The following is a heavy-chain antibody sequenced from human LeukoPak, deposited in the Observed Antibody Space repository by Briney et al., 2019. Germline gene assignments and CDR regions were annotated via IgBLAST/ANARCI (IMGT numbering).Heavy chain of an antibody. CDR3: AKGYSSSWYIAEYFQH. D-gene: IGHD6-13*01. CDR1: GFIFSSYW. V-gene: IGHV3-74*03. CDR2: INTDGTTT. J-gene: IGHJ1*01. Sequence: GGSLRLSCVASGFIFSSYWMYWVRHAPGKGLLSVSRINTDGTTTMYADSVKGRFTISRDNAKNSLYLQMNSLRAEDTALYYCAKGYSSSWYIAEYFQHWGQGTLVTVSS.